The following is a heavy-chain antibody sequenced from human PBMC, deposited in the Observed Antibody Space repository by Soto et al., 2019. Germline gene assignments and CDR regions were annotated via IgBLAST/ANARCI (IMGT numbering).Heavy chain of an antibody. CDR2: IYHSGSP. CDR3: GCRVKAYF. Sequence: QVQLQESGPGLVKPSGTLSLTCAVSGGSISSGTWWSWVRQSPGRGLEWIGEIYHSGSPNYNPSLKSRVTMSVDKTEPLFSLLATSATAAAEATAARGCRVKAYF. V-gene: IGHV4-4*02. CDR1: GGSISSGTW. J-gene: IGHJ1*01. D-gene: IGHD6-25*01.